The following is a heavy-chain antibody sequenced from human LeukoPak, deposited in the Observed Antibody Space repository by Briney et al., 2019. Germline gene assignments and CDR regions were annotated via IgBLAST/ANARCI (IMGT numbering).Heavy chain of an antibody. CDR1: GGSFSGYY. J-gene: IGHJ5*02. V-gene: IGHV4-34*12. CDR3: ARVQSRLSWFDP. CDR2: IIDTGST. Sequence: SSETLSLTCAVYGGSFSGYYWTWIRQPPGKGLEWIGEIIDTGSTKYNSSLKSRVTISVDTSKNQFSLSLDSVTAADTAVYYCARVQSRLSWFDPWGQGTLVTVSS.